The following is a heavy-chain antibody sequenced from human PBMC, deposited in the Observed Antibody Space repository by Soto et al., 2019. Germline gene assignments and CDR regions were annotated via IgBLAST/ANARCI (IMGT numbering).Heavy chain of an antibody. CDR2: IYYTGNT. V-gene: IGHV4-59*01. J-gene: IGHJ4*02. Sequence: QVHLQESGPGLVKPSETLSLTCTVSGDSISSYYWSWIRQPPGKGLEWIGSIYYTGNTIYNPSLKKRLTISVDTSKNQFSLRLSSVTAADTAVYYCARDRGYEDYWGQGTLVTVSS. D-gene: IGHD5-12*01. CDR1: GDSISSYY. CDR3: ARDRGYEDY.